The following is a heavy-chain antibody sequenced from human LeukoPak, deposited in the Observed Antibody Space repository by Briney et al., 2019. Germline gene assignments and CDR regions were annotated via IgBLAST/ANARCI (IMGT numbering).Heavy chain of an antibody. J-gene: IGHJ4*02. CDR2: VNPNSGGT. V-gene: IGHV1-2*02. D-gene: IGHD6-19*01. Sequence: ASVKVSCKASGYTFTDYYTHWVRQAPGQGLEWMGWVNPNSGGTNYAQKLQGRVTMTRDTSISTAYMELTSLTSDDTAVYYCARVGYSSGWSNSDYWGQGTLVTVSS. CDR3: ARVGYSSGWSNSDY. CDR1: GYTFTDYY.